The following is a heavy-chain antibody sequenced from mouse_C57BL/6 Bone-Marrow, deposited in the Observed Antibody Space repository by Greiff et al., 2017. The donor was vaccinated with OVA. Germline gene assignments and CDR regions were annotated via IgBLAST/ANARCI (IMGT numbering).Heavy chain of an antibody. V-gene: IGHV14-4*01. Sequence: EVKLMESGAELVRPGASVKLSCTASGFNIKDDYMHWVKQRPEQGLEWIGWIDPENGDTEYASKFQGKATITADTSSNTAYLQLSSLTSEDTAVYYCTTEGYDGTDYWGQGTTLTVSS. CDR2: IDPENGDT. CDR3: TTEGYDGTDY. J-gene: IGHJ2*01. CDR1: GFNIKDDY. D-gene: IGHD2-2*01.